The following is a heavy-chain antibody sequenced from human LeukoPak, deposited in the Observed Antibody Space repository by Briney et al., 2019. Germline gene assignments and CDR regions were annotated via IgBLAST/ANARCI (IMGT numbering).Heavy chain of an antibody. V-gene: IGHV3-23*01. Sequence: GGSLRLSCAASGFSFSSSAMSWVRQAPGQGLEWVSSISGSGNTAYYADSVKGRFTISRDNSKNTVYLQMSSLRVDDTAVYYCAKAASSSWPSYYYGMDVWGQGTTVTVSS. CDR2: ISGSGNTA. J-gene: IGHJ6*02. D-gene: IGHD6-13*01. CDR1: GFSFSSSA. CDR3: AKAASSSWPSYYYGMDV.